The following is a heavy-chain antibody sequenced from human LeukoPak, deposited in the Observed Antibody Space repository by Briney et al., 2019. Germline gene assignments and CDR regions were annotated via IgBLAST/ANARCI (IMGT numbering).Heavy chain of an antibody. CDR3: ARKSDYAPPWYGFDI. D-gene: IGHD4-17*01. CDR2: ISSSGSTI. Sequence: GGSLRLSCAASGFTFSDYYMSWIRQAPGKGLEWVSYISSSGSTIYYADSVKGRFTISRDNAKNSLYLQMNSLRAEDTAVYYCARKSDYAPPWYGFDIWGQGTMVTVSS. CDR1: GFTFSDYY. V-gene: IGHV3-11*01. J-gene: IGHJ3*02.